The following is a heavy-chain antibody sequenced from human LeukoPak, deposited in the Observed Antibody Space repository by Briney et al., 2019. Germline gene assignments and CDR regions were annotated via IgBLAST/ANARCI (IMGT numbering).Heavy chain of an antibody. J-gene: IGHJ4*02. D-gene: IGHD3-22*01. CDR2: ISSSGSTI. V-gene: IGHV3-11*01. CDR3: ARDDYYDSSGNSNPH. CDR1: GFTFSDYY. Sequence: GGSLRLSCAASGFTFSDYYMSWIRQAPGKGLEWVSYISSSGSTIYYADSVKGRFTISRDNAKNSLYLQMNSLRAEDTAVYYCARDDYYDSSGNSNPHWGQGTLVTVSS.